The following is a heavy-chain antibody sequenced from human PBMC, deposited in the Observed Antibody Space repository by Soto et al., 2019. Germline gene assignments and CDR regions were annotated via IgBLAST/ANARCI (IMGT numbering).Heavy chain of an antibody. D-gene: IGHD1-26*01. CDR1: GFTFTSYA. V-gene: IGHV3-23*01. Sequence: GGSLRLSCAASGFTFTSYAMSWVRQAPGKGLEWVSALSGRGDSTYYADSVKGRFTISRDNSKNTLCLQMTSLRAEDTAVYYCAKGISGSYHIDFWGQGTLVTVSS. CDR3: AKGISGSYHIDF. J-gene: IGHJ4*02. CDR2: LSGRGDST.